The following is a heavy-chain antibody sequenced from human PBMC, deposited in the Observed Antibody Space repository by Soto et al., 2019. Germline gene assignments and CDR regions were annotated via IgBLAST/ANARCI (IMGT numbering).Heavy chain of an antibody. CDR3: SIEYCSGGSCYWNFDCYYGMDV. CDR1: GLTVSSNY. Sequence: EVQLVETGGGLIQPGGSLRLSCAASGLTVSSNYMSWVRQAAGRGLDLVSVIYSGGSTYYADSVEGRFTISRDNSKNTLSLQINTLRAEDTAVYYGSIEYCSGGSCYWNFDCYYGMDVWGKGTTVTVSS. D-gene: IGHD2-15*01. V-gene: IGHV3-53*02. CDR2: IYSGGST. J-gene: IGHJ6*04.